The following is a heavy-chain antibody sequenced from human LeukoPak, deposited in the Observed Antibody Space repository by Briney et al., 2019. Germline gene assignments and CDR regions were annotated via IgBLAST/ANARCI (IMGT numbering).Heavy chain of an antibody. CDR2: IYYGGST. CDR3: VRGVVVLASFDL. J-gene: IGHJ4*02. Sequence: SETLSLTCIVSGDSISSGYYWSWIRQLPGKGLEWIGYIYYGGSTFYSPSLKSRVTISVKPSKNQFSLELSSVAAADTGVYYCVRGVVVLASFDLWGQGPLVTVSS. D-gene: IGHD2-15*01. CDR1: GDSISSGYY. V-gene: IGHV4-31*03.